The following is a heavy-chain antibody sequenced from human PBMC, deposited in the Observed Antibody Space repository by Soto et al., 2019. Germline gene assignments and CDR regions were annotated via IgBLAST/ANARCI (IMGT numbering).Heavy chain of an antibody. D-gene: IGHD6-25*01. J-gene: IGHJ6*02. CDR2: IADDGSNK. CDR1: GFTFSSYG. Sequence: QVQLVESGGGVVQPGRSLRLSCAASGFTFSSYGMHWVRQAPGKGLEGVAGIADDGSNKYYADSVKGRFTISRDNSKRTLFLQMNSLRAADTAVYYCAKDLLRPGRAYGMDVWGQGTTGTVSS. CDR3: AKDLLRPGRAYGMDV. V-gene: IGHV3-30*18.